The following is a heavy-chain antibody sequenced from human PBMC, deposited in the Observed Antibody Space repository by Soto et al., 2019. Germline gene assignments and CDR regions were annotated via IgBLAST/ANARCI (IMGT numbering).Heavy chain of an antibody. CDR1: GFTFSGYW. Sequence: GGSLRLSCAASGFTFSGYWMSWVRQAPGKGLEWVANIKQDGSEKYYVDSVKGRFTISRDNAKNSLYLQMNSLRAEDTAVYYCARDTQPNYDFWSGYYFGYFQHWGQGTLVTVS. J-gene: IGHJ1*01. D-gene: IGHD3-3*01. CDR2: IKQDGSEK. CDR3: ARDTQPNYDFWSGYYFGYFQH. V-gene: IGHV3-7*01.